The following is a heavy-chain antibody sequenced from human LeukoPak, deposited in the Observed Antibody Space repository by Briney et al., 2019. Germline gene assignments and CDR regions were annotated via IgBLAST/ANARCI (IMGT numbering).Heavy chain of an antibody. J-gene: IGHJ4*02. CDR1: GFTFSSYA. V-gene: IGHV3-30*18. CDR3: AKRQWDY. Sequence: GGSLRLSCAASGFTFSSYAMSWVRQAPGKGLEWVAVISYDGSNKYYADSVKGRFTISRDNSKNTLYLQMNSLRAEDTAVYYCAKRQWDYWGQGTLVTVSS. D-gene: IGHD6-19*01. CDR2: ISYDGSNK.